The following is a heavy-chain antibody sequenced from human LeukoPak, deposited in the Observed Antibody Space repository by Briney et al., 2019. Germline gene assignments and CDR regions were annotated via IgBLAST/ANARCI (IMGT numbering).Heavy chain of an antibody. V-gene: IGHV3-21*01. D-gene: IGHD3-22*01. Sequence: GGSLRLSCAASGFTFSSYSMNWVRQAPGKGLEWVSSISSSSSYIYYADSVKGRFAISRDNAKNSLYLQMNSLRAEDTAVYYCARVPYYYDSSGYSDYWGQGTLVTVSS. J-gene: IGHJ4*02. CDR2: ISSSSSYI. CDR1: GFTFSSYS. CDR3: ARVPYYYDSSGYSDY.